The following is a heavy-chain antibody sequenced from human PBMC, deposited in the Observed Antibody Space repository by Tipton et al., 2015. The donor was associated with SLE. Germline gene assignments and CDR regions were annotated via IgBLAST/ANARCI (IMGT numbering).Heavy chain of an antibody. D-gene: IGHD5-24*01. CDR2: IYYSGRT. CDR3: ARMRGGYNAHY. J-gene: IGHJ4*02. V-gene: IGHV4-39*07. Sequence: TLSLTCTVSGGSIRTSNNYWDWIRQPPGKGLEWIGTIYYSGRTDYNPSLKSRVTISIDTSMNQFSLKVRSVTTADTAVYYCARMRGGYNAHYWGQGILVTVSS. CDR1: GGSIRTSNNY.